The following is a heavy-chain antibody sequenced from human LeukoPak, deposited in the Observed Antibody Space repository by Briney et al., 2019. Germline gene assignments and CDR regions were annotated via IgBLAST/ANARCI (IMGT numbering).Heavy chain of an antibody. CDR3: ARGKYQISIFCTRGKCYPGAFDI. V-gene: IGHV3-30*02. CDR1: GFTFSSYG. D-gene: IGHD2-8*02. J-gene: IGHJ3*02. Sequence: PGGSLRLSCAASGFTFSSYGMHWVRQAPGKGLEWVAFIRYDGSNKYYADSVKGRFTISRDNSKNTLYLQMNSLRAEDTAVYYCARGKYQISIFCTRGKCYPGAFDIWGRGTMATVSS. CDR2: IRYDGSNK.